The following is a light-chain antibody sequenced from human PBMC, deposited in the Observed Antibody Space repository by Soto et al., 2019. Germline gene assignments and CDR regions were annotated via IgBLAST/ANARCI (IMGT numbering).Light chain of an antibody. V-gene: IGLV1-36*01. CDR2: YDD. CDR3: AAWDDSLNGRV. CDR1: RSNIGNNA. Sequence: QSVLTQPPSVSEAPRQRVTISCSGSRSNIGNNAVSWYQQLPGKAPKLLIYYDDLLPSGVSDRFSGSKSGTSASLAISGLXXXXXXDYYCAAWDDSLNGRVFGGGTQL. J-gene: IGLJ2*01.